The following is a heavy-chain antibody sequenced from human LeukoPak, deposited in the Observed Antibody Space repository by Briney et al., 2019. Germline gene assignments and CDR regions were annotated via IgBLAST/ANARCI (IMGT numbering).Heavy chain of an antibody. D-gene: IGHD6-19*01. CDR3: AKSRQWLVFHAFDI. CDR2: INHSGST. Sequence: SETLSLTCAVYGGSFSGYYWSWIRQPPGKGLEWIGEINHSGSTNYNPSPKSRVTISVDTSKNQFSLNLSSVTAEDTAVYYCAKSRQWLVFHAFDIWGQGTMVTVSS. J-gene: IGHJ3*02. V-gene: IGHV4-34*01. CDR1: GGSFSGYY.